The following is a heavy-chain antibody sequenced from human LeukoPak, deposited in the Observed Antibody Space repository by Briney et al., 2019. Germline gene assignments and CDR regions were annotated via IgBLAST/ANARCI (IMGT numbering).Heavy chain of an antibody. Sequence: GGSLRLSCAASGFTFSSYSMNWVRQAPGKGLEWVSSISSSSSYIYYADSVKGRFTISRDNAKNSLYLQMNSLRAEDTAVYYCARVTLSSGYYYGYWGQGTLVTVSS. V-gene: IGHV3-21*01. D-gene: IGHD3-22*01. J-gene: IGHJ4*02. CDR3: ARVTLSSGYYYGY. CDR2: ISSSSSYI. CDR1: GFTFSSYS.